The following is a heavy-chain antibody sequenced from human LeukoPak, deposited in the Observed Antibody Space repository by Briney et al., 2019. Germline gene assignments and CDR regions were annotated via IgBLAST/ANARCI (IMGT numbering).Heavy chain of an antibody. CDR2: ISYDGSNK. V-gene: IGHV3-30-3*01. J-gene: IGHJ4*02. CDR1: GFTFSSYA. CDR3: ARDRHVVGATMVFNY. Sequence: GGSLGLSCAASGFTFSSYAMHWVRQAPGKGLEWVAVISYDGSNKYYADSVKGRFTISRDNSKNTLYLQMNSLRAEDTAVYYCARDRHVVGATMVFNYWGQGTLVTVSS. D-gene: IGHD1-26*01.